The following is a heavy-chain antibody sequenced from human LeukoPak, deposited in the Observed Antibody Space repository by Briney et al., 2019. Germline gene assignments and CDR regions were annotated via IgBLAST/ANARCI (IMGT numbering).Heavy chain of an antibody. Sequence: SETLSLTCSVSGVSISSSSYYWGWLRQPPGKGLEWIGSIYYSGSTYYNPSLKSRVTISVDTSKNQFSLKLSSVTAADTAVYYCARPMSGWYYFDYWGQGTLVTVSS. CDR1: GVSISSSSYY. D-gene: IGHD6-19*01. CDR2: IYYSGST. V-gene: IGHV4-39*01. CDR3: ARPMSGWYYFDY. J-gene: IGHJ4*02.